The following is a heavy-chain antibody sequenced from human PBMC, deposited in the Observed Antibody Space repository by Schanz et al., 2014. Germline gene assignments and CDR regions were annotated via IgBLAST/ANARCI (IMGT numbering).Heavy chain of an antibody. Sequence: QVQLQESGPGLVEPSQTLSLTCTVSGDSLSSAYWSWIRQHPGKGLEWIGFIYYRGNTYYNPSLKSRVSISLDPSKTQFFLNLNSLTAADTAVYYCARVPEPGWFDPWGQGTLVNVSS. V-gene: IGHV4-31*03. CDR2: IYYRGNT. CDR3: ARVPEPGWFDP. J-gene: IGHJ5*02. CDR1: GDSLSSAY. D-gene: IGHD1-26*01.